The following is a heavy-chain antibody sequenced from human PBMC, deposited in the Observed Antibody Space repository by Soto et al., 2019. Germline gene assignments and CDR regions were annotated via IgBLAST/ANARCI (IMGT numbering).Heavy chain of an antibody. D-gene: IGHD2-2*03. J-gene: IGHJ3*02. Sequence: VASVKVSCKASGYTFTGYGISWVRQAPGQGLEWMGWISAYNGNTNYAQKLQGRVTMTTDTSTSTAYMELRSLRSDDTAVYYCARLDIVLVPAEAHDAFDIWGQGTMVTVSS. CDR2: ISAYNGNT. V-gene: IGHV1-18*01. CDR3: ARLDIVLVPAEAHDAFDI. CDR1: GYTFTGYG.